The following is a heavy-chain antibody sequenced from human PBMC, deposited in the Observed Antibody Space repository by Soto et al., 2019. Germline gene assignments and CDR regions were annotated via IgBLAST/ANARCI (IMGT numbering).Heavy chain of an antibody. Sequence: QVQLVQSGAEVKKPGSSVTVSCKASGGTFSSYAISWVRQAPGQGLEWMGRIIPFIGTANYAQKFQGRVTIIADESTSTAYMELTSLRSEDTAVYYCARVVMTTFPASYYYGMDVWGQGTTVTVAS. CDR1: GGTFSSYA. D-gene: IGHD4-4*01. CDR2: IIPFIGTA. J-gene: IGHJ6*02. V-gene: IGHV1-69*18. CDR3: ARVVMTTFPASYYYGMDV.